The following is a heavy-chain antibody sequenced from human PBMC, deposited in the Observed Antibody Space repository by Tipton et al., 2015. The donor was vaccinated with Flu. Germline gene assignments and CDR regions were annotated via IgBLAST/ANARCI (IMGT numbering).Heavy chain of an antibody. J-gene: IGHJ6*02. V-gene: IGHV4-38-2*02. CDR3: AREGPYFYGMDV. CDR1: GDSISGSYY. Sequence: TLSLTCTVSGDSISGSYYWGWIRQAPGKGLEWIGNIYHTGSTYHNPSLKSRVTMSVDTSRNHLSLRLNGVTGADTAVYYCAREGPYFYGMDVWGQGTTVTVSS. CDR2: IYHTGST.